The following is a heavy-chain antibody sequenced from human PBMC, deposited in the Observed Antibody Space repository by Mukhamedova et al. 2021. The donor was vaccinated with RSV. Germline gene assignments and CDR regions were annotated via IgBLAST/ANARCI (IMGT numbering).Heavy chain of an antibody. V-gene: IGHV4-59*10. J-gene: IGHJ3*02. D-gene: IGHD3-10*01. CDR1: SYY. CDR3: ARYITMDSRGAAVAGFDI. CDR2: IYNSANT. Sequence: SYYWSWIRQPAGKGLEWIGRIYNSANTDYNPSLKSRVIMSVDTSRSQLSLKLSSVTAADTAIYYCARYITMDSRGAAVAGFDIWG.